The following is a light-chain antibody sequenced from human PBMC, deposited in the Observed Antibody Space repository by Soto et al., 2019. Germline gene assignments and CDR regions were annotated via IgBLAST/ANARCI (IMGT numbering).Light chain of an antibody. CDR1: SSDIGCYNY. CDR2: EVS. V-gene: IGLV2-14*01. J-gene: IGLJ1*01. CDR3: SSSTSSRTLV. Sequence: QSALTQPASVSGSPGQSITISCTGTSSDIGCYNYVSWYQQHPGKAPKLIISEVSNRPSGISDRFSGSKSGNTASLTISGLQAEDEADYYCSSSTSSRTLVFGTGTKVTVL.